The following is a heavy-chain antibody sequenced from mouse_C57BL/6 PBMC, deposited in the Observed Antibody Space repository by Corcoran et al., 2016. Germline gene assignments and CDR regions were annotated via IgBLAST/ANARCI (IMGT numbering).Heavy chain of an antibody. V-gene: IGHV9-3*01. D-gene: IGHD3-1*01. CDR1: GYTFTTYG. CDR3: ARRAWDY. Sequence: QIQLVQSGPELKKPGETVKISCKASGYTFTTYGMSWVKQAPGKGLKWMGWINTYSGVPTYADDFKGRFAFSLETSASTAYLQINNLKNEDTATYFCARRAWDYWGQGTTLTVSS. J-gene: IGHJ2*01. CDR2: INTYSGVP.